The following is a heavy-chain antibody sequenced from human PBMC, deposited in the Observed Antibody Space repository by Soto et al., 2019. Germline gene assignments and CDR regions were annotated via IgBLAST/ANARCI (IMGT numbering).Heavy chain of an antibody. J-gene: IGHJ5*02. CDR3: ARGAYLNGFDP. Sequence: EVQLVESGGGLVQPGGSLRLSCAASGFTFSSYSMNWVRQAPGKGLEWVSYISSSSSTIYYADSVKGRFTNSRDNAKNSLYLQMNSLRAEDTAVYYCARGAYLNGFDPWGQGTLVTVSS. CDR1: GFTFSSYS. CDR2: ISSSSSTI. V-gene: IGHV3-48*01.